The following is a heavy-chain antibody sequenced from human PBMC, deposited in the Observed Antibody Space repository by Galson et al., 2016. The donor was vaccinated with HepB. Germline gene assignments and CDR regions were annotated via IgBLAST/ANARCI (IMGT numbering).Heavy chain of an antibody. CDR2: INPNSGGT. V-gene: IGHV1-2*02. D-gene: IGHD6-19*01. Sequence: VKVSCKASGYTFTDYYMHWVRQAPGQGLEWMGWINPNSGGTNYAQKFQGRVTMTRATSISTAYMELSRLRSDDTAVYYCARGDIPVAGTVGNWFDPWGQGTLVTVAS. J-gene: IGHJ5*02. CDR1: GYTFTDYY. CDR3: ARGDIPVAGTVGNWFDP.